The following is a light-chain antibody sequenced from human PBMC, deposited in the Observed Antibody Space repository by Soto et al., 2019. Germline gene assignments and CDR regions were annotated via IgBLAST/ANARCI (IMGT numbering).Light chain of an antibody. CDR1: QGIGDY. J-gene: IGKJ1*01. V-gene: IGKV1-27*01. CDR2: ATS. CDR3: QKYNSAPPT. Sequence: TQSPSSLSASVGDRVTITCRASQGIGDYLAWYQQKPGKAPKLLIYATSALQSGVPSRFSGSRSGTDFTLTISSLQPEDVATYYCQKYNSAPPTFGQGTKVDIK.